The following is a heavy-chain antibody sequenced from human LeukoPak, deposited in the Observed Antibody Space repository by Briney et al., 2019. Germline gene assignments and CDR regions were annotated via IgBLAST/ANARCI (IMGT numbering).Heavy chain of an antibody. J-gene: IGHJ6*03. V-gene: IGHV3-21*01. D-gene: IGHD6-6*01. CDR3: ARDGRSSWDYYYYMDV. Sequence: GGSLRLSCAASGFTFSSYSMNWVRQAPGKGLEWVSSISSSSSYIYYADSVKGRFTISRDNAKNSLYLQMNILRAEDTAVYYCARDGRSSWDYYYYMDVWGKGTAVTVSS. CDR1: GFTFSSYS. CDR2: ISSSSSYI.